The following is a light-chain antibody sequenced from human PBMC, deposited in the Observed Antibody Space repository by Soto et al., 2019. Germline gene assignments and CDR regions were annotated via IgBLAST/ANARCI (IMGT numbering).Light chain of an antibody. J-gene: IGLJ3*02. CDR3: AAWDDSLNGYWV. V-gene: IGLV1-44*01. CDR1: RSNIGSNA. CDR2: NNY. Sequence: QSVLTQPPSASGTPGQRVTISCSGSRSNIGSNAVNWYQQVSGTAPKLLVYNNYQRPSGVPDRFSGAASGTSASLAISGLQSEDEAMYYCAAWDDSLNGYWVFGGGTKLTVL.